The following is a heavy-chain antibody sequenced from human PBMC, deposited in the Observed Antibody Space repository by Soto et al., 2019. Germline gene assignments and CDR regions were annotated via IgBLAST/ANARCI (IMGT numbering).Heavy chain of an antibody. J-gene: IGHJ3*02. CDR3: ARAGGLGLGYGSIYAFDI. D-gene: IGHD7-27*01. Sequence: SETLSLTCAVYGGSFSGYYWSWIRQPPGKGLEWIGEINHSGSTNYNPSLKSRVTISVDTSKNQFSLKLSSVTAADTAVYYCARAGGLGLGYGSIYAFDIWGQGTMVTVSS. CDR2: INHSGST. CDR1: GGSFSGYY. V-gene: IGHV4-34*01.